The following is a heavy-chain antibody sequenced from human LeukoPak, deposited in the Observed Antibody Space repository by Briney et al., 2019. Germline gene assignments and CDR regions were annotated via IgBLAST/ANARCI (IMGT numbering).Heavy chain of an antibody. CDR1: GGSFSGYY. V-gene: IGHV4-34*01. J-gene: IGHJ3*02. CDR3: ATVLSDAFDI. Sequence: PSETLSLTCAVYGGSFSGYYWSWIRQPPGKGLEWIGEINHSGSTNYNPSLKSRVTISVDTSKNQFSLKLSSVTAADTAVYYCATVLSDAFDIWGQGTMVTVSS. CDR2: INHSGST.